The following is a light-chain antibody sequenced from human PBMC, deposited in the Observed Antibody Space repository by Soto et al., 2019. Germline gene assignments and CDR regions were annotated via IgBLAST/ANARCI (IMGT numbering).Light chain of an antibody. CDR2: SNN. CDR3: AAWDDSLNALV. CDR1: SSNIGSNT. J-gene: IGLJ2*01. Sequence: QSVLTQPPSASGTPGQRVTISCSGSSSNIGSNTVNWYQQFPGTAPKLLIYSNNQRPSGIPDRFSGSKSGTSASLAISGLQSDDEADYYCAAWDDSLNALVFGGGTKVTVL. V-gene: IGLV1-44*01.